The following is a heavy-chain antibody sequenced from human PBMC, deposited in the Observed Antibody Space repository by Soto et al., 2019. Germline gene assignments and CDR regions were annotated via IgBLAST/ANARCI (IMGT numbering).Heavy chain of an antibody. J-gene: IGHJ6*02. CDR3: ASVDFWSGNSYYGMDV. CDR1: GFTVSRNY. D-gene: IGHD3-3*01. CDR2: IYSGGST. V-gene: IGHV3-53*01. Sequence: GGSLRLSCAASGFTVSRNYMSWVRQAPGKGLEWVSVIYSGGSTYYADSVKGRFTISRDNSKNTLYLQMNSLRAEDTAVFYCASVDFWSGNSYYGMDVWGQGTTVTVSS.